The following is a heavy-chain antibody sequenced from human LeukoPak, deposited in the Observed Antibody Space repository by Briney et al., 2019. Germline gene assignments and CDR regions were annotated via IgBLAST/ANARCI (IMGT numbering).Heavy chain of an antibody. V-gene: IGHV4-39*07. CDR2: IYYSGST. CDR3: ARVALPGFGTYKGWFDP. CDR1: GGSISSYY. Sequence: SETLSLTCTVSGGSISSYYWGWIRQPPGKGLEWIGSIYYSGSTYYNPSLKSRVTISVDTSKNQFSLKLSSVTAADTAVYYCARVALPGFGTYKGWFDPWGQGTLVTVSS. J-gene: IGHJ5*02. D-gene: IGHD3-10*01.